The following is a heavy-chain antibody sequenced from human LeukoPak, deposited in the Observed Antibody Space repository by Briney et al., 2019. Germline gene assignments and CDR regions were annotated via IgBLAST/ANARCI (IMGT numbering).Heavy chain of an antibody. CDR1: GDSVSRNSAA. D-gene: IGHD2-2*01. J-gene: IGHJ4*02. CDR2: TYYRSKWYN. CDR3: ARASNSSYCSSTSCFPSFDY. V-gene: IGHV6-1*01. Sequence: SQTLSLTCAISGDSVSRNSAAWNWIRQSPSRGHEWLGGTYYRSKWYNDYAVSVKSRITINPDTSKNQFSLQLNSVTPKDTAVYDCARASNSSYCSSTSCFPSFDYWGQGTLVTVSS.